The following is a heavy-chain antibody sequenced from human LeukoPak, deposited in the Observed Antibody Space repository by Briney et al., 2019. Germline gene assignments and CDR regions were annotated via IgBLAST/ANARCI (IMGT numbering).Heavy chain of an antibody. Sequence: PGGSLRLSCAASGFTFDDYGMSWVRQAPGKGLEWVSGINWNGGSTGYADSVKGRFTISRDNAKNSLYLQMNSLRAEDTALYYCARDRSGWYGGYFDYWGQGALVTVSS. J-gene: IGHJ4*02. V-gene: IGHV3-20*04. CDR2: INWNGGST. CDR3: ARDRSGWYGGYFDY. CDR1: GFTFDDYG. D-gene: IGHD6-19*01.